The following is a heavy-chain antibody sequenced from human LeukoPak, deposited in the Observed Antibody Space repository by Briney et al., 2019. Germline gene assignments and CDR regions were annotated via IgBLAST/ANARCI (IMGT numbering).Heavy chain of an antibody. Sequence: ASVKVSCKASGYTFIDYYMHWVRQAPGQGLEWMGWINPNSGGTNYAQNFQGRVTMTGDTSIRTVYMELSRLRSDDTAVYYCANTYALGNYYKGGFDPWGQGTPVTVSS. D-gene: IGHD3-10*01. CDR2: INPNSGGT. V-gene: IGHV1-2*02. J-gene: IGHJ5*02. CDR1: GYTFIDYY. CDR3: ANTYALGNYYKGGFDP.